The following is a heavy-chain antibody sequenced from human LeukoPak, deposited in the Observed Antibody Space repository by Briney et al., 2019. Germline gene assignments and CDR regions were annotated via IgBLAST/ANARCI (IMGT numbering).Heavy chain of an antibody. V-gene: IGHV3-30*02. Sequence: GGSLRLSCAASGFTFSSYGMHWVRQAPGKGLEGVAFIRCDGSNKYYADSVKGRFTISRDNSKNTLYLQMNSLRAEDTAVYYCAKGLLVSFDYWGQGTLVTVSS. CDR2: IRCDGSNK. D-gene: IGHD2-15*01. CDR3: AKGLLVSFDY. J-gene: IGHJ4*02. CDR1: GFTFSSYG.